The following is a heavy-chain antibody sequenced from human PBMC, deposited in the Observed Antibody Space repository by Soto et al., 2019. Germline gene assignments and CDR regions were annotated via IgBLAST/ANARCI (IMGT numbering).Heavy chain of an antibody. V-gene: IGHV1-69*12. CDR3: SFTYCGGDCYSRRYYYYGMDV. CDR2: IIPIFGTA. D-gene: IGHD2-21*02. Sequence: QVQLVQSGAEVKKPGSSVKVSCKASGGTFSSYAISWVRQAPGQGLEWMGGIIPIFGTANYAQKFQGRVTITADESTSTVYMELSSLRSEDTAVYYCSFTYCGGDCYSRRYYYYGMDVWGQGTTVTVSS. CDR1: GGTFSSYA. J-gene: IGHJ6*02.